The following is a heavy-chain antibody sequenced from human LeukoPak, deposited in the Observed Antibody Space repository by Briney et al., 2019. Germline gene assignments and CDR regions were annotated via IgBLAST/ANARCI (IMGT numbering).Heavy chain of an antibody. CDR1: GYTFTSYG. CDR2: ISAYNGNT. J-gene: IGHJ4*02. CDR3: ARDGDSSGYYPSDY. D-gene: IGHD3-22*01. V-gene: IGHV1-18*01. Sequence: GASVNVSCKASGYTFTSYGISWVRQAPGQGLEWMGWISAYNGNTNYAQKRQGRVTMTTDTSTSTAYMELRSLRSDDTAVYYCARDGDSSGYYPSDYWGQGTLVTVSS.